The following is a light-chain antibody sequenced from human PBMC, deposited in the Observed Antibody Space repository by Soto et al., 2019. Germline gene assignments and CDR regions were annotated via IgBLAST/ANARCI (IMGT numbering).Light chain of an antibody. CDR3: QQSYNTPIT. Sequence: EIVLTQSPGTLSLSPGERATLSCRASQSVSSSYLAWYQQKPGQAPRLLIYGASSRATGIPDRFSGSGSGTDFTLTISSLQPEDFATYYCQQSYNTPITFGQGTRLEI. V-gene: IGKV3-20*01. CDR1: QSVSSSY. J-gene: IGKJ5*01. CDR2: GAS.